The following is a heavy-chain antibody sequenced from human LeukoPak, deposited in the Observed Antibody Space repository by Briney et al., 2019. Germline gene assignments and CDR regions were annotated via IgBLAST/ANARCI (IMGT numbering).Heavy chain of an antibody. CDR3: ARGVWQQLLSGALDI. CDR2: ISPNSGVT. Sequence: ASVKVSCKASGYTFSDYYVHWVRQAPGLGPEWMGWISPNSGVTYFEEKFQGRVTVTRDTSITTAYMELNRLTTDDTAVYYCARGVWQQLLSGALDIWGQGTMVTVSS. V-gene: IGHV1-2*02. J-gene: IGHJ3*02. CDR1: GYTFSDYY. D-gene: IGHD6-13*01.